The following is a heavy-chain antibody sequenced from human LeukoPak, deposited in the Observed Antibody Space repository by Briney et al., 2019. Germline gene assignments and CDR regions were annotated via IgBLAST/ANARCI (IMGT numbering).Heavy chain of an antibody. V-gene: IGHV1-69*13. CDR2: IIPIFGTA. CDR1: GGTFSSYA. J-gene: IGHJ4*02. Sequence: SVKVSCKASGGTFSSYAISWVRQAPGQGLEWMGGIIPIFGTANYAQKFQGRVTITADESTSTAYMELSSLRSEDTAVYYCARDRRKYSSGWYYFDYWGQGTLVTVSS. D-gene: IGHD6-19*01. CDR3: ARDRRKYSSGWYYFDY.